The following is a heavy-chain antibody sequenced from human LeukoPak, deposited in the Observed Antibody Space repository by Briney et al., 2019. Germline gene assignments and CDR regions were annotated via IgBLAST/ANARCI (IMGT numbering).Heavy chain of an antibody. D-gene: IGHD3-10*01. CDR2: INTSGNT. CDR3: ARDRLGFRVDV. V-gene: IGHV4-4*07. Sequence: SETLSLTCTVSGDSISGSYWTWIRQSAGKGLEWIGRINTSGNTNYNPSLKSRVTMSLDTSKNQFSLNMSSETVADTAVYYCARDRLGFRVDVWGKGTTVTFSS. CDR1: GDSISGSY. J-gene: IGHJ6*04.